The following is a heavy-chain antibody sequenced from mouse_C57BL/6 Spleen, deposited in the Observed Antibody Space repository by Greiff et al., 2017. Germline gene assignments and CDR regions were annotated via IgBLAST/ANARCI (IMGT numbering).Heavy chain of an antibody. V-gene: IGHV1-76*01. CDR1: GYTFTDYY. CDR2: IYPGSGTT. D-gene: IGHD2-1*01. J-gene: IGHJ4*01. CDR3: ARRESIYYCNYEAMDY. Sequence: VQLQQSGAELVRPGASVKLSCKASGYTFTDYYINWVKQRPGQGLEWIARIYPGSGTTYYNEKFKGKATLTAEKSSSTAYMQLSSLTSEDSAVYFCARRESIYYCNYEAMDYWGQGTSVTVSS.